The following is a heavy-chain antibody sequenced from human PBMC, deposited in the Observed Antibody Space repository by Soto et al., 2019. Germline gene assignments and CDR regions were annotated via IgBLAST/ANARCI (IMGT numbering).Heavy chain of an antibody. CDR2: ITGGGSGT. V-gene: IGHV3-23*01. D-gene: IGHD3-10*01. CDR1: GFTFSTYD. Sequence: EVQLLESGGGLVQPGGSLRLSCAASGFTFSTYDMNWVRQAPGKGLEWVSGITGGGSGTYYADSVKGRFTISRDNSKNTLYQEMNSLRAEDTAIYSCAKGNSYYYFDYWGQGTLVTVSS. CDR3: AKGNSYYYFDY. J-gene: IGHJ4*02.